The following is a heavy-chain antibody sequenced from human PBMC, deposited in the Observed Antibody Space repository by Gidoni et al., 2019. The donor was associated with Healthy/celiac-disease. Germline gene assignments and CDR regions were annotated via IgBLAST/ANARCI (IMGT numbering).Heavy chain of an antibody. V-gene: IGHV1-8*01. CDR1: GYTFTSYD. CDR3: ARGRIGCSSTSCYTSYYYYYMDV. J-gene: IGHJ6*03. Sequence: QVQLVQSGAEVKKPGASVKVSCKASGYTFTSYDINWVRQATGQGLEWMGWMNPNSGNTGYAQKFQGRVTMTRNTSISTAYMELSSLRSEDTAVYYCARGRIGCSSTSCYTSYYYYYMDVWGKGTTVTVSS. D-gene: IGHD2-2*02. CDR2: MNPNSGNT.